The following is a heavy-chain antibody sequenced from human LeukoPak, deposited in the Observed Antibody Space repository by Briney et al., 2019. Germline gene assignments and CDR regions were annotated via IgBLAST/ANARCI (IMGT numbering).Heavy chain of an antibody. CDR1: GFTFISYT. Sequence: GGSLRLSCAASGFTFISYTMNWVRQAPGKGLEWVSSITRSSRSKHYADSVKGRFTISRDNAKNSLYLQMNSLRAEDTAVYYCASAVNEPLDYWGQGTLVTVSS. CDR2: ITRSSRSK. CDR3: ASAVNEPLDY. D-gene: IGHD1-1*01. J-gene: IGHJ4*02. V-gene: IGHV3-21*01.